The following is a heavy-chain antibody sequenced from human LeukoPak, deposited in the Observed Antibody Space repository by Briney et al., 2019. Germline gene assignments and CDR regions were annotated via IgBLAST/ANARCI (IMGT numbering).Heavy chain of an antibody. J-gene: IGHJ5*02. V-gene: IGHV3-66*02. CDR2: IYSGGST. CDR3: ARGYGDYDWFDP. CDR1: GFTVSSNY. Sequence: GGPLRLSCAASGFTVSSNYMSWVRQAPGKGLEWVSVIYSGGSTYYADSVKGRFTISRDNSKNTLYLQMNSLRAEDTAVYYCARGYGDYDWFDPWGQGTLVTVSS. D-gene: IGHD4-17*01.